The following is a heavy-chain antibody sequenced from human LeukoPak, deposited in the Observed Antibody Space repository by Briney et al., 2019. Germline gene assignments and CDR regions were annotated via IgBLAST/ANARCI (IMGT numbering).Heavy chain of an antibody. CDR2: INPNSGGT. Sequence: ASVKVSCKASGYTFTGYYMHWVRQAPGQGLEWMGWINPNSGGTNYAQKFQGRVTMTRDTSISTAYMELSRLRSDDTAVYYCARGPTSELVVPAANFDYWGQGTLVTVSS. CDR1: GYTFTGYY. V-gene: IGHV1-2*02. D-gene: IGHD2-2*01. CDR3: ARGPTSELVVPAANFDY. J-gene: IGHJ4*02.